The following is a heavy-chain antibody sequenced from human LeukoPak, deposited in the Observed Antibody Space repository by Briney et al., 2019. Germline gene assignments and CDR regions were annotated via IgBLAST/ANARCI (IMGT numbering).Heavy chain of an antibody. CDR1: GGSISSGGYS. V-gene: IGHV4-30-2*01. J-gene: IGHJ2*01. Sequence: PSETLSLTCAVSGGSISSGGYSWSWIRQPPGKGLEWIGYIYHSESTYYNPSLKSRVTISVDRSKNQFSLKLSSVTAADTAVYYCAGEGLDGDYPNWYFDLWGRGTLVTVSS. CDR3: AGEGLDGDYPNWYFDL. CDR2: IYHSEST. D-gene: IGHD4-17*01.